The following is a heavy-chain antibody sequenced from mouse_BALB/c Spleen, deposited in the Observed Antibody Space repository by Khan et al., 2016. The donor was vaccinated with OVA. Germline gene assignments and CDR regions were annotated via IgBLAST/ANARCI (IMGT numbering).Heavy chain of an antibody. CDR1: GFTFSTYG. CDR3: ARLAYYYNSEGFAY. J-gene: IGHJ3*01. V-gene: IGHV5-6*01. CDR2: ISSGGSYT. Sequence: EVELVESGGDLVKPGGSLKLSCAASGFTFSTYGMSWVRQSPDKGLEWVATISSGGSYTYYPDNVKGRFTISRDNAKNTLYLQMSSLKSEDTAMYYCARLAYYYNSEGFAYWGQGTLVTVSA. D-gene: IGHD1-1*01.